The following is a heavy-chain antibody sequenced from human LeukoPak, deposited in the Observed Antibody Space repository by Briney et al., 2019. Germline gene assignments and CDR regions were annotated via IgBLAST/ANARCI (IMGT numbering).Heavy chain of an antibody. CDR3: ARTYFDLLTGYAAGYFDY. V-gene: IGHV3-21*01. D-gene: IGHD3-9*01. CDR2: ISSSSSYI. J-gene: IGHJ4*02. Sequence: GGSLRLSCAASGFTFSSYSMNWVRQAPGKGLEWVSSISSSSSYIYYADSVKGRFTISRDNAKNSLYLQMNSLRAEDTAVYYCARTYFDLLTGYAAGYFDYWGQGTLVTVSS. CDR1: GFTFSSYS.